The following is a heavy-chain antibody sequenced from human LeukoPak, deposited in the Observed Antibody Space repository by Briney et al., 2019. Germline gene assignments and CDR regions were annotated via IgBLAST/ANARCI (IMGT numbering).Heavy chain of an antibody. V-gene: IGHV1-46*01. J-gene: IGHJ4*02. CDR3: ASYLSGWPLKY. Sequence: ASVKVSCKASGYTFTSYHIHWVRQAPGQGLEWMGLINPSGGTTSYAQKFQGRVTMTRDMSTSTVYMELSSLRSEDTAVYYCASYLSGWPLKYWGQGTLATVSS. D-gene: IGHD6-19*01. CDR1: GYTFTSYH. CDR2: INPSGGTT.